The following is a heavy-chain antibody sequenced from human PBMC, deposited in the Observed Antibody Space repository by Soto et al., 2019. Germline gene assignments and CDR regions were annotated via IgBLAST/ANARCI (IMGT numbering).Heavy chain of an antibody. CDR3: ARDQERQQLAQRYYYYGMDV. V-gene: IGHV3-33*01. Sequence: QVQLVESGGGVVQPGRSLRLSCAASGFTFSSYGMHWVRQAPGKGLEWVAVIWYDGSNKYYADSVKGRFTISRDNSKNTLYLQMNSLRAEDTAVYYWARDQERQQLAQRYYYYGMDVWGQGTTVTVSS. D-gene: IGHD6-13*01. J-gene: IGHJ6*02. CDR2: IWYDGSNK. CDR1: GFTFSSYG.